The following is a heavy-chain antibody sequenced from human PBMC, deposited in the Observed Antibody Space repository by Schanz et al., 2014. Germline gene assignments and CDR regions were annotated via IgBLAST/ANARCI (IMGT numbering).Heavy chain of an antibody. Sequence: QLQLQESGPGLVKPSETLSLTCTVSGGSIRRSTYYWGWIRQPPGKGLEWVASIYNSGSAYYGPPLKIRFPISLETSKNHSSLRLTSVTASDTAVYYCVRQLLWFGESGVDTWGQGTLVVVSS. CDR1: GGSIRRSTYY. CDR3: VRQLLWFGESGVDT. CDR2: IYNSGSA. J-gene: IGHJ5*02. D-gene: IGHD3-10*01. V-gene: IGHV4-39*01.